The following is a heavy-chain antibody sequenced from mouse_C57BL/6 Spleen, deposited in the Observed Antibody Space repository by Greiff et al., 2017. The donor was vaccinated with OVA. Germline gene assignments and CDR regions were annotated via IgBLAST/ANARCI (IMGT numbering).Heavy chain of an antibody. CDR3: ANKKAIYYDYDEAY. V-gene: IGHV3-6*01. CDR1: GYSITSGYY. D-gene: IGHD2-4*01. CDR2: ISYDGSN. Sequence: EVQLVESGPGLVKPSQSLSLTCSVTGYSITSGYYWNWIRQFPGNKLEWMGYISYDGSNNYNPSLKNRISITRDTSKNQFFLKLNSVTTEDTATYYCANKKAIYYDYDEAYWGQGTLVTVSA. J-gene: IGHJ3*01.